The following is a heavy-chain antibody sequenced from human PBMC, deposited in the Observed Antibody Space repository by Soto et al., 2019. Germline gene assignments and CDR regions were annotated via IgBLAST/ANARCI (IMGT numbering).Heavy chain of an antibody. CDR1: GGSISNYY. D-gene: IGHD5-18*01. CDR3: ARHRYSYGVYYFDY. Sequence: PSETLSRTCIVSGGSISNYYWSWIRQPPGKGLEWIGYIYYSGSTNYNPSLTSRVTISVVTSKNQFSLKLSSVTAADTAVYYCARHRYSYGVYYFDYWGQGTLVTSPQ. J-gene: IGHJ4*02. V-gene: IGHV4-59*08. CDR2: IYYSGST.